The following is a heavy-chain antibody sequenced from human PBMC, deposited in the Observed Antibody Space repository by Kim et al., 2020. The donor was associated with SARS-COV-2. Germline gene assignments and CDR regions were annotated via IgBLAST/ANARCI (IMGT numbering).Heavy chain of an antibody. CDR3: ARDQGHIVVVTATF. V-gene: IGHV3-30*04. CDR2: ISYDGSNK. D-gene: IGHD2-21*02. CDR1: GFTFSSYA. J-gene: IGHJ4*02. Sequence: GGSLRLSCAASGFTFSSYAMHWVRQAPGKGLEWVAVISYDGSNKYYADSVKGRFTISRDNSKNTLYLQMNSLRAEDTAVYYCARDQGHIVVVTATFWGQGTLVTVSS.